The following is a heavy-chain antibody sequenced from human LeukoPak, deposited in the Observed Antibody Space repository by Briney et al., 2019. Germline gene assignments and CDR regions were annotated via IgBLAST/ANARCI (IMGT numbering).Heavy chain of an antibody. CDR2: INHSGST. Sequence: SETLSLTCAVYGGSFSGYYWSWIRQPPGKGLEWIGEINHSGSTNYNPSLKSRVTISVDTSKNQFSLKLSSVTAADTAVYYCARGRPGYNYYDSSGYTYWFAPWGQGTLVTVSS. D-gene: IGHD3-22*01. CDR3: ARGRPGYNYYDSSGYTYWFAP. CDR1: GGSFSGYY. J-gene: IGHJ5*02. V-gene: IGHV4-34*01.